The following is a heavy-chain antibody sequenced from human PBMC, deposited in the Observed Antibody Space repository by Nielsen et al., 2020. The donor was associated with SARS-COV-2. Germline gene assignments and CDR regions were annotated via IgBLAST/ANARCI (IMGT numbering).Heavy chain of an antibody. J-gene: IGHJ4*02. D-gene: IGHD6-19*01. CDR2: ISYDGSNK. Sequence: GESVKISCAASGFTFSSYGMHWVRQAPGKGLEWVAVISYDGSNKYYADSVKGRFTISRDNSKNTLYLQMNSLRAEDTAVYYCAKGVAGYYYFDYWGQGTLVTVSS. CDR3: AKGVAGYYYFDY. V-gene: IGHV3-30*18. CDR1: GFTFSSYG.